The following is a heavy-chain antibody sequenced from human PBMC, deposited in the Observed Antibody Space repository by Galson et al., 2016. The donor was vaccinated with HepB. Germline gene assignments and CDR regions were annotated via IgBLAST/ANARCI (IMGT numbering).Heavy chain of an antibody. D-gene: IGHD2-8*01. J-gene: IGHJ4*02. CDR1: GFSFRDYT. V-gene: IGHV3-43*01. CDR3: AKPYCTNGVCNTGWYFDY. CDR2: IKKDGTTT. Sequence: SLRLSCAASGFSFRDYTMHWVRQAPGKGLEWVSLIKKDGTTTYYADSVKGRFTISRDNSKYSRYLQMNSLRTEDTALYYCAKPYCTNGVCNTGWYFDYWGQGTLVTVSS.